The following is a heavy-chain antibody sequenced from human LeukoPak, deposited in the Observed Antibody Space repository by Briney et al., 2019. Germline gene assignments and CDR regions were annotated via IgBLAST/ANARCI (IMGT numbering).Heavy chain of an antibody. CDR3: AKDGWKRHPNYYFDY. CDR2: ISYDGSNK. CDR1: GFTFSSYG. D-gene: IGHD4-23*01. V-gene: IGHV3-30*18. J-gene: IGHJ4*02. Sequence: GGSLRLSCAASGFTFSSYGMHWVRQAPGKGLEWVAVISYDGSNKYYADSVKGRFTISRDNSKNTLYLQMNSLRAEDTAVYYCAKDGWKRHPNYYFDYWGQGTLVTVSS.